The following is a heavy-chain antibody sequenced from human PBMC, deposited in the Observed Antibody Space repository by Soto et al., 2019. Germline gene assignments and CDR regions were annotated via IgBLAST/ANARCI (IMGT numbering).Heavy chain of an antibody. CDR1: GFTFSSYW. V-gene: IGHV3-7*01. D-gene: IGHD2-15*01. J-gene: IGHJ3*02. CDR2: IKQDGSEK. CDR3: ARVLRYCSGGSCYSGAFDI. Sequence: GGSLRLSCAASGFTFSSYWMSWVRQAPGKGLEWVANIKQDGSEKYYVDSVKGRFTISRDNAKNSLYLQMNSLRAEDTAVYYCARVLRYCSGGSCYSGAFDIWGQGTMVTVSS.